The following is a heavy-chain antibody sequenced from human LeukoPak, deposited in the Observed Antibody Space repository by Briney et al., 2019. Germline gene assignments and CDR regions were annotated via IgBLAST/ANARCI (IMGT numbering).Heavy chain of an antibody. D-gene: IGHD3-10*01. V-gene: IGHV1-3*03. J-gene: IGHJ4*02. Sequence: GASVKVSCKASGYTFTSYAMHWVRQAPGQRLEWMGWINAGNGNTKYSQEFRGRVTITRDTSASTAYMELSSLRSEDTAVYYCARDRGITMVRGWDYFDYWGQGTLVTVSS. CDR3: ARDRGITMVRGWDYFDY. CDR2: INAGNGNT. CDR1: GYTFTSYA.